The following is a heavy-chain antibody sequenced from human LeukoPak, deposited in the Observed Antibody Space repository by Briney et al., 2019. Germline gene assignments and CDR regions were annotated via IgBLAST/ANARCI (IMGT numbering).Heavy chain of an antibody. Sequence: ASVKVSCKASGYTFTAYYIHWLRQAHGQGLEWMGWINPNSGDTNYAQKLQGRVTMTRDTSISTAYMELNRLRSDDTAVYYCARPAAATLWFDPWGQGALVTVSS. D-gene: IGHD6-13*01. V-gene: IGHV1-2*02. J-gene: IGHJ5*02. CDR2: INPNSGDT. CDR3: ARPAAATLWFDP. CDR1: GYTFTAYY.